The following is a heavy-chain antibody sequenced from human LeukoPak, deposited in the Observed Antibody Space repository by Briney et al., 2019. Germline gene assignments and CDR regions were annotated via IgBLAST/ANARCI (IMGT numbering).Heavy chain of an antibody. Sequence: PSETLSLTCAVYGGSFSGYYWSWIRQPPGKGLEWIGDINHSGSTNYNPSLKSRVTISVDTSKNQFSLKLSSVTAADTAVYYCARVITVRGVIFDYWGQGTLVTVSS. CDR3: ARVITVRGVIFDY. CDR2: INHSGST. CDR1: GGSFSGYY. J-gene: IGHJ4*02. D-gene: IGHD3-16*01. V-gene: IGHV4-34*01.